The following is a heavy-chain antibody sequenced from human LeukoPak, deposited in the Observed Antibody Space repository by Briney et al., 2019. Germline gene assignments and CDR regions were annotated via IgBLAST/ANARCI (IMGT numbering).Heavy chain of an antibody. V-gene: IGHV1-2*06. CDR2: INPNSGDT. D-gene: IGHD2-8*01. CDR3: ARSAEHCNNGVCFTDYYMDV. J-gene: IGHJ6*03. CDR1: GYTFSGSY. Sequence: ASVKVSCKTSGYTFSGSYIHWVRQAPGQGREGMGRINPNSGDTNYAQNFHGRVTMTRDTSITTAYMELSSLTSDDTAVYFCARSAEHCNNGVCFTDYYMDVWGKGTTVTVSS.